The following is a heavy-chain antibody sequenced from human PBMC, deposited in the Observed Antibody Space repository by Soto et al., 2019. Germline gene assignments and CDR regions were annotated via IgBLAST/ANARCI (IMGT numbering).Heavy chain of an antibody. V-gene: IGHV3-74*01. CDR1: GFTSSNYW. CDR3: AKDQYIVVTTNWFDP. J-gene: IGHJ5*02. D-gene: IGHD2-21*02. CDR2: IKSDGSST. Sequence: GGSLRLSCAASGFTSSNYWMHWVRQAPEKRLVRVSRIKSDGSSTSYADSVKGRFTISRDNSKNTLYLQMNSLRAEDTAVYYCAKDQYIVVTTNWFDPWGQGTLVTVSS.